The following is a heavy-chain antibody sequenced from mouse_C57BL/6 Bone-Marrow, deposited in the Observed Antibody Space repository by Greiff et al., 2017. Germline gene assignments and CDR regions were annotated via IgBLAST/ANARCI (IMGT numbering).Heavy chain of an antibody. D-gene: IGHD1-2*01. CDR2: IYPGSGST. CDR1: GYTFTSYW. V-gene: IGHV1-55*01. J-gene: IGHJ2*01. Sequence: QVQLQQPGAELVKPGASVKMSCKASGYTFTSYWITWVKQRPGQGLEWLGDIYPGSGSTNYNAKLKSKATLNVDTSSSTAYKQRSSLTSDDSAVYDGARSRYDYYGCDYWGQGTTLTVSS. CDR3: ARSRYDYYGCDY.